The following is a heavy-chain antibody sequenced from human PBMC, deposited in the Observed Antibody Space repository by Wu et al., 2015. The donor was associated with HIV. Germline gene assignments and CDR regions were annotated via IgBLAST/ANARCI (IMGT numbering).Heavy chain of an antibody. J-gene: IGHJ3*02. D-gene: IGHD2-15*01. Sequence: QVQLVQSGAEVKKPGSSVKVSCKASGGTFSSYAISWVRQAPGQGLEWMGRIIPIFGTANYAQKFQGRVTITADESTSTAYMELSSLRSEDTAVYYYARDPTTIVVVELPGDAFDIWGQGTMVTVSS. CDR2: IIPIFGTA. CDR1: GGTFSSYA. CDR3: ARDPTTIVVVELPGDAFDI. V-gene: IGHV1-69*13.